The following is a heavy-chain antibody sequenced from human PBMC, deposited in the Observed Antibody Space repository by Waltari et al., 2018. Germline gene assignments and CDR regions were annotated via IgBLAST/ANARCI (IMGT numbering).Heavy chain of an antibody. Sequence: QVQLQESGPGLVKPSETLSLTCTVSGGSTSSYYWSWVRQSAEKGLEWIGRIHSSGSTNYSPSLESRATLSVDMSKKQFSLKLTSVTAAVTAVYYCARDQRNSYSGSSSYYYEMDVWGQGTTVTVSS. CDR1: GGSTSSYY. V-gene: IGHV4-4*07. CDR3: ARDQRNSYSGSSSYYYEMDV. J-gene: IGHJ6*01. CDR2: IHSSGST. D-gene: IGHD3-22*01.